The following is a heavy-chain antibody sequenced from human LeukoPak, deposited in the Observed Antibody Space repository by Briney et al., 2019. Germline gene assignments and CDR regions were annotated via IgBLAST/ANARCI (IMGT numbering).Heavy chain of an antibody. CDR3: ARLGGITGTTDY. CDR2: IIPIFGTA. CDR1: GGTFSSYA. J-gene: IGHJ4*02. Sequence: GASVKVSCKASGGTFSSYAISWVRQAPGQGLEWMGGIIPIFGTANYAQKFQGRVTITTDESTSTAYMELSSLRSEDTAVYYCARLGGITGTTDYWGQGTLVTVSS. D-gene: IGHD1-7*01. V-gene: IGHV1-69*05.